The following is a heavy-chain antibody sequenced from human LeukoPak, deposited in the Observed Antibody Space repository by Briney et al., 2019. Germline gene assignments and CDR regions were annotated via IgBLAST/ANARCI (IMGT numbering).Heavy chain of an antibody. CDR2: IWYDGSNK. J-gene: IGHJ4*02. Sequence: GGSLRLSCAASGFTFSSYGMHWVRQAPGKGLEWVAVIWYDGSNKYYADSVKGRFTISRDNSKNTLYLQMNSLRAEDTAVYYCARDAMIVVVSPPDYWGQGTLVTVSS. CDR1: GFTFSSYG. CDR3: ARDAMIVVVSPPDY. D-gene: IGHD3-22*01. V-gene: IGHV3-33*01.